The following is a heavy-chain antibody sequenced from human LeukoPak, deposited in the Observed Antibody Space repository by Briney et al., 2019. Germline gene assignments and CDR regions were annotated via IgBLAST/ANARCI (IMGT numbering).Heavy chain of an antibody. Sequence: PGGSLRLSCAASGFTLSTYAMSWVRQAPGTGLGWVSAISGSGGGTYYADSVKGRFTISRDNSKNTLYLQMSSLRAKDTAIYYCAKDSCSSTTCYWDYWGQGTLVTVSS. J-gene: IGHJ4*02. CDR3: AKDSCSSTTCYWDY. CDR1: GFTLSTYA. CDR2: ISGSGGGT. D-gene: IGHD2-2*01. V-gene: IGHV3-23*01.